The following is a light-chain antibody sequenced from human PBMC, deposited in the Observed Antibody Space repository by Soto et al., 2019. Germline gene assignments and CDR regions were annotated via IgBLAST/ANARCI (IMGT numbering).Light chain of an antibody. J-gene: IGKJ2*01. CDR3: QQYNNWPYT. CDR2: GAS. CDR1: QSVSSN. Sequence: EIVMTQSPATLSVAPGERATLSCRASQSVSSNLAWYQQKPGQAPRLLIYGASTRATGIPARCSRSGSGTEFTLTISRLQSEDFAVYYCQQYNNWPYTFGQGTKVDIK. V-gene: IGKV3-15*01.